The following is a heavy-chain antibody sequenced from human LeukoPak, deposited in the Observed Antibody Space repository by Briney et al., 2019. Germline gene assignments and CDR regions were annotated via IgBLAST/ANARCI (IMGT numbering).Heavy chain of an antibody. Sequence: PSETLSLTCAVYGGSFSGYYWSWIRQPPGKGLEWIGGIIHSGSTNYNPSLKSRVTISVDTSKNQFSLKLSSVTAADTAVYYCARGLYYYDILTGPNAFDIWGQGTMVTVSS. V-gene: IGHV4-34*01. D-gene: IGHD3-9*01. CDR1: GGSFSGYY. CDR3: ARGLYYYDILTGPNAFDI. J-gene: IGHJ3*02. CDR2: IIHSGST.